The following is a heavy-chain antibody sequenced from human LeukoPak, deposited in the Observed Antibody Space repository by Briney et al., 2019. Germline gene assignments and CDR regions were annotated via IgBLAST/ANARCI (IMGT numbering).Heavy chain of an antibody. CDR3: ARGTSSWQKIFDY. J-gene: IGHJ4*02. CDR1: GFTFSDYY. Sequence: PGGSLRLSCAASGFTFSDYYMNWIRQAPGKGLEWVSYITSSGSTIDYADSVKGRFTISRDNAKNSLYLQMNSLRAEDTAVYYCARGTSSWQKIFDYWGQGALVTVSS. CDR2: ITSSGSTI. V-gene: IGHV3-11*01. D-gene: IGHD6-13*01.